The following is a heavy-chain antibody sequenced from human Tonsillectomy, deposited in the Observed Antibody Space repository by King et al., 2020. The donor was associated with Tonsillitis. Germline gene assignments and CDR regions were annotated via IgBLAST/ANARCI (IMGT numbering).Heavy chain of an antibody. CDR3: AKDHPRYYDSSGDYYFDY. D-gene: IGHD3-22*01. V-gene: IGHV3-30*02. CDR1: GFTFSSYG. CDR2: IRYDGSNK. Sequence: VQLVESGGGVVQPGGSLRLSCAASGFTFSSYGMHWVRQAPGKGLEWVAFIRYDGSNKYYADSVKGRFTISRDNSKNTLYLQMNSLRAEATAVYYCAKDHPRYYDSSGDYYFDYWGQGTLVTVSS. J-gene: IGHJ4*02.